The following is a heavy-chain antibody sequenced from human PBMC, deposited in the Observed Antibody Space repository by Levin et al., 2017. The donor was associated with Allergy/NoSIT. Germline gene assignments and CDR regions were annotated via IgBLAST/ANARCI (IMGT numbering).Heavy chain of an antibody. J-gene: IGHJ4*02. CDR3: AVSSGSSLAPY. CDR2: ISYDGSNK. CDR1: GFTFSSYA. D-gene: IGHD1-26*01. V-gene: IGHV3-30-3*01. Sequence: GESLKISCAASGFTFSSYAMHWVRQAPGKGLEWVAVISYDGSNKYYADSVKGRFTISRDNSKNTLYLQMNSLRAEDTAVYYCAVSSGSSLAPYWGQGTLVTVSS.